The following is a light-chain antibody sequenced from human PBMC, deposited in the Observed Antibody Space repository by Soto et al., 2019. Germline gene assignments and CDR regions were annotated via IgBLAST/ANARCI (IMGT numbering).Light chain of an antibody. CDR3: QQYNNWPPFT. CDR1: QSVGSK. J-gene: IGKJ3*01. V-gene: IGKV3-15*01. Sequence: EIVLTQSPATLSVYPGERASLSCRASQSVGSKLAWYQHKPGQAPRLLIYDASTRATGFPARFSGSGSRTEFTLTISSLQPEDFAVYYCQQYNNWPPFTFGPGTKVDIK. CDR2: DAS.